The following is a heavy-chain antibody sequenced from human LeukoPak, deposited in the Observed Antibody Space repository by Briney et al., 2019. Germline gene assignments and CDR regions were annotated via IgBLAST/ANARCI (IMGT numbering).Heavy chain of an antibody. V-gene: IGHV4-39*01. D-gene: IGHD1-1*01. CDR2: IYYSGST. CDR1: GGSISSSSYY. CDR3: ARVEDDYGMDV. Sequence: PSETLSLTCTVSGGSISSSSYYWGWIRQPPGKGLEWIGSIYYSGSTYYNPSLKSRVTISVDTSKNQFSLKLSSVTAADTAVYYCARVEDDYGMDVWGQGTTVTVSS. J-gene: IGHJ6*02.